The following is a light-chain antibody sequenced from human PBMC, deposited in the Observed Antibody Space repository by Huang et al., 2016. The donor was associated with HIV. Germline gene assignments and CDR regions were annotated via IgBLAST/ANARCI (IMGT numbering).Light chain of an antibody. V-gene: IGKV3-15*01. CDR3: QQYNNWPRT. CDR1: QSVSSN. Sequence: EIVMTQSPATLSVSPGERATLSCRASQSVSSNLAWYQQKPGQAPRLRIYGASTRATGIPASFSGSGSGTEFTLTISSLQSEDFAVYYCQQYNNWPRTFGQGTKVEIK. J-gene: IGKJ1*01. CDR2: GAS.